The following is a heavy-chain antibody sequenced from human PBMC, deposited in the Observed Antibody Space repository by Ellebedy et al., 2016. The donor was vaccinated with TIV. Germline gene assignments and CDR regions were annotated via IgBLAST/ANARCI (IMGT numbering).Heavy chain of an antibody. D-gene: IGHD4-17*01. J-gene: IGHJ1*01. Sequence: MPGGSLRLSCNVSGGSISRYHWSWIRQPPGKGLEWIGYISFSGFTNYNPSLKSRATISVDTSTSQFSLTLTSVTAADTAVYYCAGGVTTLTFDFWGQGTLVIVSS. CDR1: GGSISRYH. CDR2: ISFSGFT. CDR3: AGGVTTLTFDF. V-gene: IGHV4-59*01.